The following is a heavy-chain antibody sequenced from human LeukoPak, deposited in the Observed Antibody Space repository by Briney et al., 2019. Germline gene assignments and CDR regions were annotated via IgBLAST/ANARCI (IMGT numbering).Heavy chain of an antibody. CDR3: ARTLYGGKDTYDY. CDR1: GGSISSYY. J-gene: IGHJ4*02. Sequence: SETLSLTCTVSGGSISSYYWSWLRQPPGKGLEGIGYIYYSGSTNYNPSLKSRVTISVDTSKNQFSLKLSSVTAADTAVYYCARTLYGGKDTYDYWGQGTLVTVSS. V-gene: IGHV4-59*08. D-gene: IGHD4-23*01. CDR2: IYYSGST.